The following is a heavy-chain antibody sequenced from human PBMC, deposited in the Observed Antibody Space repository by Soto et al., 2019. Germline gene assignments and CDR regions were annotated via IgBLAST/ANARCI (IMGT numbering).Heavy chain of an antibody. V-gene: IGHV3-53*01. CDR1: GFTVSSNY. Sequence: EVQLVESGGGLIQPGGSLRLSCAASGFTVSSNYMSWVREAPGKGLEWVSVIYSGGSTYYADSVKGRFTISRDNSKNTLYLQMNSLRAEDTAVYYCARNYYSTAGGAFDIWCQGTMVTVSS. D-gene: IGHD3-22*01. J-gene: IGHJ3*02. CDR3: ARNYYSTAGGAFDI. CDR2: IYSGGST.